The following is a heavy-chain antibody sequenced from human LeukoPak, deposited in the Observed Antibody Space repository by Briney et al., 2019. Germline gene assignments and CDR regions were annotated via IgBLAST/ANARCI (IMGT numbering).Heavy chain of an antibody. CDR1: GGSISSYY. V-gene: IGHV4-4*07. J-gene: IGHJ3*02. CDR3: ARARIQLWLHAFDI. Sequence: SETLSLTCTVSGGSISSYYWSWLRQPAGKGLEWIGRIYTSGSTNYNPSLKSRVTMSVDTSKNQFSLKLSSVTAADTAVYYCARARIQLWLHAFDIWGQGTMVTVSS. D-gene: IGHD5-18*01. CDR2: IYTSGST.